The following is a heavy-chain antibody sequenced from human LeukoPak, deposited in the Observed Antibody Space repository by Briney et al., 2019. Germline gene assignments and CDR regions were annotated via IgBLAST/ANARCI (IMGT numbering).Heavy chain of an antibody. D-gene: IGHD6-6*01. CDR2: IIPIYGTA. V-gene: IGHV1-69*05. J-gene: IGHJ5*02. CDR3: ARDAFEREPIPDQTYSSSFYWFDP. Sequence: SVKVSCKASVGTFSSYAISWVRQAPGQGLEWMGGIIPIYGTANYAQKSQGRVTITTDESTSTAYIELSSLRSEDTAVYYCARDAFEREPIPDQTYSSSFYWFDPWGQGTLVTVSS. CDR1: VGTFSSYA.